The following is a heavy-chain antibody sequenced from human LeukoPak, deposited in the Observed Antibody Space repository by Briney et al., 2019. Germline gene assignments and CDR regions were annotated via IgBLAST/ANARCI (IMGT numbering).Heavy chain of an antibody. CDR1: GYTFTGYY. CDR2: INTYSGDT. V-gene: IGHV1-2*06. CDR3: ARTAARRFDY. Sequence: ASVKVSCKASGYTFTGYYMHWVRQAPGQGLEWMGQINTYSGDTDYAQKFQGRVTMTRDTSISTAYMELSSLRSDDTAVYYCARTAARRFDYWGQGTLVTVSS. D-gene: IGHD6-6*01. J-gene: IGHJ4*02.